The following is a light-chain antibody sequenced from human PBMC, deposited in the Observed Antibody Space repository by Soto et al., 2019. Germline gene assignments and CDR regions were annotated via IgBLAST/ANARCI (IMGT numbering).Light chain of an antibody. CDR2: AAS. V-gene: IGKV1D-12*01. J-gene: IGKJ4*01. CDR1: QGIGRW. CDR3: QQPNSLPCT. Sequence: DIQMTQSPSSVSASVGDRVTITCRASQGIGRWLAWYQQKPGKAPKLLIYAASRLQRGVPSRFSGSGYGTDFPLTISSLQPEDFATYYCQQPNSLPCTVGGGTKVEL.